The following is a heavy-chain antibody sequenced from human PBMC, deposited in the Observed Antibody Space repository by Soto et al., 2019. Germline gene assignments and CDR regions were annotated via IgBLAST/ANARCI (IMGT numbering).Heavy chain of an antibody. D-gene: IGHD6-6*01. CDR1: GYTFTSYG. CDR3: ARDWLQLGSYYYYGMDV. CDR2: ISAYNGNT. Sequence: ASVKVSCKASGYTFTSYGISWVRQAPGQGLEWMGWISAYNGNTNYAQKLQGRVTMTTDTSTSTAYMELRSLRSDDTAVYYCARDWLQLGSYYYYGMDVWGQGTTVTVSS. V-gene: IGHV1-18*01. J-gene: IGHJ6*02.